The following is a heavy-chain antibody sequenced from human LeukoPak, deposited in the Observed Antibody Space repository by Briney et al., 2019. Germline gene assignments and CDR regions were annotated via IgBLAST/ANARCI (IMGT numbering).Heavy chain of an antibody. V-gene: IGHV1-69*04. CDR1: GGTFSSYA. Sequence: ASVKVSCKASGGTFSSYAISWVRQAPGQGLEWMGRIIPILGIANYAQKFQGRVTITADTSTSTASMELSSLRSEDTAVYYCARGVAVVPASTRYYYYYGMDVWGQGTLFTVSS. D-gene: IGHD2-2*01. CDR3: ARGVAVVPASTRYYYYYGMDV. CDR2: IIPILGIA. J-gene: IGHJ6*02.